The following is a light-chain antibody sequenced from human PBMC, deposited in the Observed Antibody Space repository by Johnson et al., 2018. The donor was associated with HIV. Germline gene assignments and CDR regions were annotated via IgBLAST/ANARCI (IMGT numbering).Light chain of an antibody. CDR1: SSNIGNNY. V-gene: IGLV1-51*02. Sequence: QSVLTQPPSVSAAPGQKVTISCSGSSSNIGNNYVSWYQQLPGTAPKLLMYEDNKRPSGIPDRFSGSKSGTSATLGITGVQTGDEADYYCGTWDSSLSAHYVFGTGTNITVV. J-gene: IGLJ1*01. CDR3: GTWDSSLSAHYV. CDR2: EDN.